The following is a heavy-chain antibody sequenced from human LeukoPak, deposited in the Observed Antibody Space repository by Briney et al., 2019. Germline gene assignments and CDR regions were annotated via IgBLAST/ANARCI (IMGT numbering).Heavy chain of an antibody. CDR2: IYYSGST. Sequence: SETLSLTCTVSGGSISSSSYYWGWIRQPPGKGLEWIGSIYYSGSTYYNPSLKSRVTISVDTSKNQFSLKLSSVTAADTAVHYCATILLWFGELSNNWFDPWGQGTLVTVSS. D-gene: IGHD3-10*01. J-gene: IGHJ5*02. V-gene: IGHV4-39*01. CDR3: ATILLWFGELSNNWFDP. CDR1: GGSISSSSYY.